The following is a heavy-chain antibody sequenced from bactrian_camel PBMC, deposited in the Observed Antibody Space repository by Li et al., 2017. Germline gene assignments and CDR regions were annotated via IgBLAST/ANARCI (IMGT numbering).Heavy chain of an antibody. J-gene: IGHJ4*01. Sequence: VQLVESGGGLVQPGGSLRVSCAASGYSSCMGWFRQAPGKEREGVATDYSGGDFIWYGDSVKGRFTIARDNAKNTLYLQVNSLQTEDTAMYYCAKLGPSPIATDLFESWGQGTQVTVS. CDR3: AKLGPSPIATDLFES. CDR1: GYSSC. V-gene: IGHV3S1*01. CDR2: DYSGGDFI. D-gene: IGHD4*01.